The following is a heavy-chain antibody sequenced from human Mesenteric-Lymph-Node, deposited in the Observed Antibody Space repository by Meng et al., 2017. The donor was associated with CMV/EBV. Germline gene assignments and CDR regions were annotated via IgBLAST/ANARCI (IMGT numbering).Heavy chain of an antibody. J-gene: IGHJ6*02. V-gene: IGHV4-30-4*08. Sequence: LRLSCTVSGGSIIDNFQWGWIRQPPGKGLEWIGYIYYSGSTYYNPSLKSRVTISVDTSKNQFSLKLSSVTAADTAVYYCARAAAVVPAAIFYYYYGMDVWGQGTTVTVSS. CDR3: ARAAAVVPAAIFYYYYGMDV. CDR2: IYYSGST. CDR1: GGSIIDNFQ. D-gene: IGHD2-2*02.